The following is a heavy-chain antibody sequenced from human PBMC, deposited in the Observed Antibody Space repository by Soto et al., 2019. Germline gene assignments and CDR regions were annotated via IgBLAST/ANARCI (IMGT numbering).Heavy chain of an antibody. CDR2: ISGSGDTT. V-gene: IGHV3-23*01. CDR1: EFTFSSYA. CDR3: AKSGRSCNIIACYSQYFDY. Sequence: EVQLLESGGGLVQPGGSLRLSCAASEFTFSSYAMSWVRQAPGKGLEWVSAISGSGDTTYYADSVKGRFTISRDNSKNTLYLQINSLRAEDTAVYFCAKSGRSCNIIACYSQYFDYWGQGTLVTVSS. J-gene: IGHJ4*02. D-gene: IGHD2-21*02.